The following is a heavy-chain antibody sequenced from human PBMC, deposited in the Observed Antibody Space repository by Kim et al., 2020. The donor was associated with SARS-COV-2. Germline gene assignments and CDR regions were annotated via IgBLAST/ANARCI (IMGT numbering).Heavy chain of an antibody. J-gene: IGHJ4*02. CDR2: INHSGST. V-gene: IGHV4-34*01. CDR1: GGSFSGYY. D-gene: IGHD6-19*01. Sequence: SETLSLTCAVYGGSFSGYYWSWIRQPPGKGLEWIGEINHSGSTNYNPSLKSRVTISVDTSKNQFSLKLSSVTAADTAVYYCARCHWDSSGWYHFDYWGQGTLVTVSS. CDR3: ARCHWDSSGWYHFDY.